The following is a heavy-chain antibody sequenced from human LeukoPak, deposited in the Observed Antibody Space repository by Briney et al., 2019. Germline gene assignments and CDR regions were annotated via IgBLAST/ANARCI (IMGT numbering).Heavy chain of an antibody. CDR3: ARESTGFGEFYMDV. J-gene: IGHJ6*03. D-gene: IGHD3-10*01. V-gene: IGHV4-38-2*02. Sequence: SETLSLTCTVSGYTISSGYYWGWIRQTPGKGLEWIGSFYYRGNTYYNPSLKSRVTVSVDTSKNQFSLKLSSVTAADTAVYYCARESTGFGEFYMDVWGKGTTVTISS. CDR2: FYYRGNT. CDR1: GYTISSGYY.